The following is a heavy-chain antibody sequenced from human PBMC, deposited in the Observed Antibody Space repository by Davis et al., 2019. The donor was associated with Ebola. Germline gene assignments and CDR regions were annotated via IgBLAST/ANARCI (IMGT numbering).Heavy chain of an antibody. D-gene: IGHD2-2*01. V-gene: IGHV3-9*01. Sequence: SLKISCAASGFTFSSYSMNWVRQAPGKGLEWVSGINWNSGSIGYADSVKGRFTISRDNAKNSLYLQMNSLRAEDTALYYCAKDHAPTLDAFDIWGQGTMVTVSA. J-gene: IGHJ3*02. CDR2: INWNSGSI. CDR3: AKDHAPTLDAFDI. CDR1: GFTFSSYS.